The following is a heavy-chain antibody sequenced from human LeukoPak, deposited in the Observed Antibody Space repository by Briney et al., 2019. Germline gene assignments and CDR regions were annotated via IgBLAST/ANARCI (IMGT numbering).Heavy chain of an antibody. V-gene: IGHV4-39*07. D-gene: IGHD2-2*01. J-gene: IGHJ3*02. CDR1: GGSISSSSYY. Sequence: SETLSLTCTVSGGSISSSSYYWGWLRQPPGKGLEWIGSIYYSGSTYYNPSLKSRVTISVDTSKNQFSLKLSSVTAADTAVYYCATPSRYCSSTSCYSGDAFDIWGQGTMVTVSS. CDR3: ATPSRYCSSTSCYSGDAFDI. CDR2: IYYSGST.